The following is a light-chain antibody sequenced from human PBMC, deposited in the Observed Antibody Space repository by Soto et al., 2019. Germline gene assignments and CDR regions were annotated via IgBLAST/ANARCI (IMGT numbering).Light chain of an antibody. CDR1: QNIFSS. CDR2: AAS. J-gene: IGKJ5*01. V-gene: IGKV1-39*01. CDR3: QQSYSTSIT. Sequence: DIQMTQSPSSLSASVGDRVTITCRAGQNIFSSLNWYQQKPGKAPKLLIYAASSLQSGVPSRFSGSGSGTDFTLTISSLQPEDFATYYCQQSYSTSITFGQGTRLEIK.